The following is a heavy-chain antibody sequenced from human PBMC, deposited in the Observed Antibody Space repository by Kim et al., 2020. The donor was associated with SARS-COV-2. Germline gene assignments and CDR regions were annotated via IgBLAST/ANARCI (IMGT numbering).Heavy chain of an antibody. CDR1: GFTFSSYA. CDR3: ASRRNVRPMVRGVIMEFRDY. J-gene: IGHJ4*02. D-gene: IGHD3-10*01. V-gene: IGHV3-30*04. CDR2: ISYDGSNK. Sequence: GGSLRLSCAASGFTFSSYAMHWVRQAPGKGLEWVAVISYDGSNKYYADSVKGRFTISRDNSKNTLYLQMNSLRAEDTAVYYCASRRNVRPMVRGVIMEFRDYWGQGTLVTVSS.